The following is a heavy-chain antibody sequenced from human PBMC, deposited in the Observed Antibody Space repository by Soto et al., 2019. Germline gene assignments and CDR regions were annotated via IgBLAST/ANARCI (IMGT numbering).Heavy chain of an antibody. D-gene: IGHD2-15*01. CDR2: VIPIFGTP. J-gene: IGHJ6*02. Sequence: QVQLVQSGAEVKKPGSSVKVFCKAPGGTFSTYAISWVRQAPGQGLEWIGGVIPIFGTPKYAQKFQGRVTITADESTSIGYMGLRSLRSEDTAVYYCARSQGGSSSLDIYYYYYYGMDVWGQGTTVTVSS. V-gene: IGHV1-69*01. CDR3: ARSQGGSSSLDIYYYYYYGMDV. CDR1: GGTFSTYA.